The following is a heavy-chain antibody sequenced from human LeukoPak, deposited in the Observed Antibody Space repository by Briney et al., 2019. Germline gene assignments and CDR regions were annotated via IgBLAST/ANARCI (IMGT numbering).Heavy chain of an antibody. Sequence: ASVKVSCKASGYTFTSYYMHWVRQAPGQGLEWMGIINPSGGSTSYAQKFQGRVTITTDESTSTAYMELSSLRSEDTAVYYCARTRDAFDIWGQGTMVTVSS. J-gene: IGHJ3*02. CDR3: ARTRDAFDI. CDR1: GYTFTSYY. CDR2: INPSGGST. V-gene: IGHV1-46*01.